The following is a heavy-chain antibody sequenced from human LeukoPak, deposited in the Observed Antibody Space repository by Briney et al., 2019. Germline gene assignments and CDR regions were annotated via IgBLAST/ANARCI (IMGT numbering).Heavy chain of an antibody. CDR2: MNPNSGDT. Sequence: ASVKVSCKASGYTFTSYDINWVRQATGQGLEWMGWMNPNSGDTGYAQKFQGRVTMTRNTSISTAYMELNSLRSEDTAVYYCASLGVSSGWGFDYWGQGTLVTVSS. CDR1: GYTFTSYD. V-gene: IGHV1-8*01. D-gene: IGHD6-19*01. CDR3: ASLGVSSGWGFDY. J-gene: IGHJ4*02.